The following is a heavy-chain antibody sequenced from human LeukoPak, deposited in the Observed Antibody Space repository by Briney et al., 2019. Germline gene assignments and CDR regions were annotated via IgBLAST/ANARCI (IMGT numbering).Heavy chain of an antibody. CDR1: GSSMSSYY. V-gene: IGHV4-59*12. Sequence: SETLSLTCSVSGSSMSSYYWTWIRQPPGKGLEWIGYVYDTGNTNYNPSLKSRVTISVDTSKSQFSLILTSVTAADTAVYYCARDPPLNGDYVFDYWGQGALVTVSS. CDR3: ARDPPLNGDYVFDY. CDR2: VYDTGNT. J-gene: IGHJ4*02. D-gene: IGHD4-17*01.